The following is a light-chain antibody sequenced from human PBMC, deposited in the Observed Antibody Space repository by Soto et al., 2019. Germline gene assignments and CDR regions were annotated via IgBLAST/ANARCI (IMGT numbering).Light chain of an antibody. J-gene: IGLJ3*02. V-gene: IGLV1-40*01. Sequence: QSVLTQLPSVSGAPGQRVTISCTGSSSKIGAGYDVHWYQQLPGTTPKLLIYGNSNRTSGVPDRFSVSKSGTSASLAITGLRAEDEADYYCQAYDSSLSGWVFRGGTKVTVL. CDR2: GNS. CDR1: SSKIGAGYD. CDR3: QAYDSSLSGWV.